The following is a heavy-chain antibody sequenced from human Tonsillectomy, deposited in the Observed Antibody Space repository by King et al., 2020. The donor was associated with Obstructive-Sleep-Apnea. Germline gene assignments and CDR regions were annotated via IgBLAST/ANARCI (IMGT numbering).Heavy chain of an antibody. Sequence: VQLVESGGGVVQPGRSLRLSCAASGFTFSNYAMHWVRQAPGKGLEWVAVISYDGSYKYYAVSVKGRFTISRDNCKNTLYLQMNSLRADDTAIYFCAREPARIAVAGKHFDYWGQGTLVTVSS. CDR1: GFTFSNYA. D-gene: IGHD6-19*01. V-gene: IGHV3-30*04. J-gene: IGHJ4*02. CDR3: AREPARIAVAGKHFDY. CDR2: ISYDGSYK.